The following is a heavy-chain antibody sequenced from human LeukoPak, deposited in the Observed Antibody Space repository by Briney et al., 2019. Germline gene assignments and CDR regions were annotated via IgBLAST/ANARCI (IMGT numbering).Heavy chain of an antibody. D-gene: IGHD1-26*01. V-gene: IGHV1-69*13. CDR2: IIPIFGTA. J-gene: IGHJ6*02. CDR3: ARIGGSYSSYYGMDV. CDR1: GGTFSIYA. Sequence: EASVTVSCTASGGTFSIYAISWVRQAPGQGLEWMGGIIPIFGTANYAQKFQGRVTITADESTSTAYMELSSLRSEDTAVYYCARIGGSYSSYYGMDVWGQGTTVTVSS.